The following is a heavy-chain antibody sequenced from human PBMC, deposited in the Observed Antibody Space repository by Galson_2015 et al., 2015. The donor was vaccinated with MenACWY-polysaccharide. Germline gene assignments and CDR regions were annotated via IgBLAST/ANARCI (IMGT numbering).Heavy chain of an antibody. V-gene: IGHV3-30-3*01. D-gene: IGHD2-2*01. CDR1: GFTFSSYA. CDR3: ARGMPSAVPDY. CDR2: ISFDVNNK. Sequence: SLRLSCAASGFTFSSYAIHWVRLAPGKGLEWVALISFDVNNKYYADSVKGRFTISRDNSKNTLYLQMNNLRPEDTAVYYCARGMPSAVPDYWGQGTLVTVSP. J-gene: IGHJ4*02.